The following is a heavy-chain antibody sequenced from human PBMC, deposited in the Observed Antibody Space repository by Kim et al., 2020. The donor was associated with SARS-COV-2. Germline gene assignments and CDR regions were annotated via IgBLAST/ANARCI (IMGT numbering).Heavy chain of an antibody. J-gene: IGHJ6*02. CDR1: GYTFTSYD. Sequence: ASVKVSCKASGYTFTSYDINWVRQATGQGLEWMGWMNPNSGNTGYAQKFQGRVTMTMNTSISTAYMELSSLRSEDTAVYYCARINWGYYYYYVMDVWGQGTTVTVSS. V-gene: IGHV1-8*01. D-gene: IGHD7-27*01. CDR3: ARINWGYYYYYVMDV. CDR2: MNPNSGNT.